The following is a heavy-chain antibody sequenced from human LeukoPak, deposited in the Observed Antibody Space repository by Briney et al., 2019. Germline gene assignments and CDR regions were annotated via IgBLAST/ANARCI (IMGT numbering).Heavy chain of an antibody. Sequence: GESLKISCKGSGYSFINYWIGWVRQMPGKGLEWMGIIYPGDSDTRYSPSFQGQVTISADKSISTAYLQWRSLKASDTAMYYCARSVRGTYYYDSSGYYGVPWFDPWGQGTLVTVSS. CDR3: ARSVRGTYYYDSSGYYGVPWFDP. CDR1: GYSFINYW. V-gene: IGHV5-51*01. J-gene: IGHJ5*02. D-gene: IGHD3-22*01. CDR2: IYPGDSDT.